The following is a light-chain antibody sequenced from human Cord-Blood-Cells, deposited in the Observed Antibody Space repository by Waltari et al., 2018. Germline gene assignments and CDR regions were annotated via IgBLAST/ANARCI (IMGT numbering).Light chain of an antibody. CDR1: QSVSSY. J-gene: IGKJ2*01. V-gene: IGKV3-11*01. CDR2: YAS. CDR3: QQRSNWPPYT. Sequence: EIGLTQSPATLSLSPGERATLSCRASQSVSSYFAWYQQKPGQAPRLLIYYASNRATGIPARFSGSGSGTDFTLTISRLEPEDFAVYYCQQRSNWPPYTFGQGTKLEIK.